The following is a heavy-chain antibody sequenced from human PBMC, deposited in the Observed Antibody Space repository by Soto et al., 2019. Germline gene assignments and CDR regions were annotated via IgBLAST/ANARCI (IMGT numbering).Heavy chain of an antibody. CDR2: IYHSGST. D-gene: IGHD3-10*01. J-gene: IGHJ5*02. Sequence: SETLSLTCAASGGSISSGGYSWSCIRQPPGKGLEWIGYIYHSGSTYYNPSLKSRVTISVDRSKNQFSLKLSSVTAADTAVYYCARTSSGSYARYNWFDPWGQGTLVTVS. CDR1: GGSISSGGYS. CDR3: ARTSSGSYARYNWFDP. V-gene: IGHV4-30-2*01.